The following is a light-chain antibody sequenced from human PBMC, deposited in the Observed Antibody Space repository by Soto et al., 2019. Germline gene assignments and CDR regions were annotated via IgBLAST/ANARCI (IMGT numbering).Light chain of an antibody. V-gene: IGLV2-8*01. CDR3: SSYAGSSIPVA. CDR2: DVT. Sequence: QSPLTQPPSASGSPGQSVTISCTGASSDVGGYNFVSWYQHHPGKPPRLMIYDVTQRPSGVPDRFSGSKSGNTASLTVSGLQVDDEAYYYCSSYAGSSIPVAFGGGTNLTVL. J-gene: IGLJ2*01. CDR1: SSDVGGYNF.